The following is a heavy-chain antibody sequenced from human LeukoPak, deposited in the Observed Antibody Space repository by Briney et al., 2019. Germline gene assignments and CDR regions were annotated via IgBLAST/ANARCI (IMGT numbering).Heavy chain of an antibody. CDR1: GGTFSSYA. D-gene: IGHD3-16*01. J-gene: IGHJ5*02. Sequence: ASVKVSCKASGGTFSSYAISWVRQAPGQGLEWMGWMNPNSGNTGYAQKFQGRVTMTRNTSISTAYMELSSLRSEDTAVYYCAQEGGNWFDPWGQGTLVTVSS. V-gene: IGHV1-8*02. CDR3: AQEGGNWFDP. CDR2: MNPNSGNT.